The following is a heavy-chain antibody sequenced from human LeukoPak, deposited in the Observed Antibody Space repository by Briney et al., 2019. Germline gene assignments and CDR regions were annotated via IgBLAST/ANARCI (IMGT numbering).Heavy chain of an antibody. CDR2: ISSTSNYI. Sequence: PEGSLRLSCAASGFTFTSYSMNWVRQGPGKGLEWVSSISSTSNYIYHADSVKGRFTISRDNAKNSLYLQMNSLRAEDTAVYYCARGRIYGDKSGTYYFDYWGQGTLVTVSS. CDR1: GFTFTSYS. CDR3: ARGRIYGDKSGTYYFDY. J-gene: IGHJ4*02. V-gene: IGHV3-21*01. D-gene: IGHD4/OR15-4a*01.